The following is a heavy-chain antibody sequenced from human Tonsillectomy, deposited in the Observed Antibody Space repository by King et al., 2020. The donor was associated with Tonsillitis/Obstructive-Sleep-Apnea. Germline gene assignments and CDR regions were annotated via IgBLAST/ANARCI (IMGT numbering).Heavy chain of an antibody. J-gene: IGHJ4*02. D-gene: IGHD2-8*02. V-gene: IGHV3-9*01. CDR2: ISWNSGSI. CDR1: GFTFDDYA. Sequence: VQLVESGGGLVQPGRSLRLSCAASGFTFDDYAMHWVRQAPGKGLEWVSGISWNSGSIGYADSVKGRFTISGDNAKKSLYLQMNSLRAEDTALYYCAKDGGVAVGLDDFDYWGQGTLVTVSS. CDR3: AKDGGVAVGLDDFDY.